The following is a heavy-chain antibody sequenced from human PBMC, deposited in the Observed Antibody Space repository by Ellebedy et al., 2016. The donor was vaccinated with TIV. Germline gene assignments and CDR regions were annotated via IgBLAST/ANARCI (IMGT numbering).Heavy chain of an antibody. CDR3: AREGQQVGAVHH. Sequence: SETLSLTXTVPGGSISSYYWSWIRQPPGKGLERIGRIHYSGSTNYNPSLKSRVTMSVDTSKSHFSLTLSSVTAADTAVYYCAREGQQVGAVHHWGQGTLVTVSS. V-gene: IGHV4-4*07. D-gene: IGHD6-13*01. J-gene: IGHJ1*01. CDR2: IHYSGST. CDR1: GGSISSYY.